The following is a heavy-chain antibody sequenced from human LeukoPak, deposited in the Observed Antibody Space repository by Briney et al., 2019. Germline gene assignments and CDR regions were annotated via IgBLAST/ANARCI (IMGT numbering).Heavy chain of an antibody. CDR3: ARATLATINN. D-gene: IGHD5-12*01. Sequence: ETLSLTCTVSGGSISSYYWSWIRQPPGKGLGWIGYIYYSGSTNYNPSLKCRVTISVDTSKNQFSLKLSSVTAADTAVYYCARATLATINNWGQGTLVTVSS. J-gene: IGHJ4*02. V-gene: IGHV4-59*01. CDR2: IYYSGST. CDR1: GGSISSYY.